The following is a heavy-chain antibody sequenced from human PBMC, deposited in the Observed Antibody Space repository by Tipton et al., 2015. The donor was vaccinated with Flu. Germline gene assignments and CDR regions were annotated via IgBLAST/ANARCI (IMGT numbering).Heavy chain of an antibody. CDR2: IFHSGDI. Sequence: TLSLTCAVSGYSISTDGWWTWVRQTPGKGLEWIGEIFHSGDINYNPSLESRLSMSMDKSNNHFSLRLTSVTAADTAVFYCARATTFRIDNWGQGTLVTVSS. CDR3: ARATTFRIDN. D-gene: IGHD1-1*01. CDR1: GYSISTDGW. V-gene: IGHV4-4*02. J-gene: IGHJ4*02.